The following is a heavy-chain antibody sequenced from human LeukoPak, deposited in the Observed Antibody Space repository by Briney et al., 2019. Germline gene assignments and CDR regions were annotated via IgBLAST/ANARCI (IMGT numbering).Heavy chain of an antibody. CDR3: ARRSSSGGYFDY. Sequence: GGSLRLSCAASGFTFSSYAMSWVRQAPGKGLEWVSAITGSGDSTYYADSVKGRFTFSRDNSKNTLYLQMNSLRAEDTAVYYCARRSSSGGYFDYWGQGTLATVSS. D-gene: IGHD3-22*01. CDR1: GFTFSSYA. V-gene: IGHV3-23*01. CDR2: ITGSGDST. J-gene: IGHJ4*02.